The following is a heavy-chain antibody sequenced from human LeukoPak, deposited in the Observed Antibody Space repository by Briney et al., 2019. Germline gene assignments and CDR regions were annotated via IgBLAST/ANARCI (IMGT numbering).Heavy chain of an antibody. CDR3: AREFVY. V-gene: IGHV4-30-2*01. Sequence: PSETLSLTCTVSGGSISSGGYYWNWIRQPPGKGLEWIAYIYHSGSTYYNPSLRSRVTISVDRSKNQFSLKLSSVTAADTAVYYCAREFVYWGQGTLVTVSS. J-gene: IGHJ4*02. CDR2: IYHSGST. CDR1: GGSISSGGYY.